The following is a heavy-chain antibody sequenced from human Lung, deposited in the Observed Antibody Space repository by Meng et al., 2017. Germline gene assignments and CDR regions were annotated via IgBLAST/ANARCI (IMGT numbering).Heavy chain of an antibody. V-gene: IGHV4-31*11. D-gene: IGHD4-17*01. CDR1: GGSISSGGYY. Sequence: QVQLQESGPGLVKPSQTLSLTCAVSGGSISSGGYYWSWIRQHPGKGLEWIGYTFYTGSAYYNPSLKSRVTITADMSKNQFSLRLTSVTAADTAVYYCARAPDYGVGTWFDPWGQGTLVTVSS. J-gene: IGHJ5*02. CDR2: TFYTGSA. CDR3: ARAPDYGVGTWFDP.